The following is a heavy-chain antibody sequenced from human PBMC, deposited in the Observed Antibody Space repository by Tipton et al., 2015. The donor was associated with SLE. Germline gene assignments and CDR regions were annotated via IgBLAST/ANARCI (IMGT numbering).Heavy chain of an antibody. J-gene: IGHJ4*02. CDR1: GGSISSYY. D-gene: IGHD6-19*01. V-gene: IGHV4-34*01. Sequence: TLSLTCTVSGGSISSYYWGWIRQPPGKGLEWIGEINHSGSTNYNPSLKSRVTISVDTSKNQFSLKLSSVTAADTAVYYCARGRYSSGPFGYWGQGTLVTVSS. CDR2: INHSGST. CDR3: ARGRYSSGPFGY.